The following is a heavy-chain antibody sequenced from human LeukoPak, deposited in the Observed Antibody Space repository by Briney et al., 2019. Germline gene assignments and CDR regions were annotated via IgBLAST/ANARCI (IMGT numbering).Heavy chain of an antibody. CDR1: GFSFSGSW. CDR3: ARKAGYSSGWYYFDY. D-gene: IGHD6-19*01. CDR2: IKQDGGEK. J-gene: IGHJ4*02. V-gene: IGHV3-7*01. Sequence: GGSLRLSCAASGFSFSGSWMSWVPEAPGKGLEWVADIKQDGGEKYYVDSVKGRSTISRDNAKNSLYLQMNSLRAEDTAVYYCARKAGYSSGWYYFDYWGQGTLVTVSS.